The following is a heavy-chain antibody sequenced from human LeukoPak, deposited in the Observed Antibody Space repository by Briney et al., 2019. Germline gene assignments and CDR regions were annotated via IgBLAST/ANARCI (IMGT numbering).Heavy chain of an antibody. Sequence: GGSLRLSCAASGFTFVDYAMHWVRQAPGKGLEWVSGISWNSGSIGYADSVKGRFTISRDNAKNSLYLQMNSLRAEDTALYYCAKGGYDLPYFDYWGQGTLVTVSS. CDR1: GFTFVDYA. CDR2: ISWNSGSI. V-gene: IGHV3-9*01. D-gene: IGHD5-12*01. CDR3: AKGGYDLPYFDY. J-gene: IGHJ4*02.